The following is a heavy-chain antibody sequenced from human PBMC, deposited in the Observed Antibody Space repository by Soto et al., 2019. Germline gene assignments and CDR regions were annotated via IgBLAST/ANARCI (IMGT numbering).Heavy chain of an antibody. CDR3: TTHNYGDYDAFDI. V-gene: IGHV3-15*01. CDR1: GFTFSNAW. D-gene: IGHD4-17*01. Sequence: GGSLRLSCAASGFTFSNAWMSWVRQAPGKGLEWVGRIKSKTDGGTTDYAAPVKGRFTISRDDSKNTLYLQMNSLKTEDTAVYYCTTHNYGDYDAFDIWGQGTMVTVSS. CDR2: IKSKTDGGTT. J-gene: IGHJ3*02.